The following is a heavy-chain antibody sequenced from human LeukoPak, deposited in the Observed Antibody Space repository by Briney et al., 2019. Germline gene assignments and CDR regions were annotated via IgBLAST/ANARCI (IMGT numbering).Heavy chain of an antibody. CDR3: ARDLYSQY. CDR2: IKEDGSEK. V-gene: IGHV3-7*01. Sequence: GGSLRLSCAASGFTFSGTWMSWVRQAPGKGLEWVANIKEDGSEKYYVDSVKGRFTISRDIAKNSLYLQMNSLRAEDTAVYYCARDLYSQYWGQGTLVTVSS. CDR1: GFTFSGTW. J-gene: IGHJ4*02. D-gene: IGHD2-21*01.